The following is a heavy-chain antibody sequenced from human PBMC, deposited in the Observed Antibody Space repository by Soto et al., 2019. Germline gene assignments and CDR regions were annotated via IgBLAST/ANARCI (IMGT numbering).Heavy chain of an antibody. CDR1: GYTFTSYA. J-gene: IGHJ3*02. CDR2: INAGNGNT. V-gene: IGHV1-3*01. CDR3: ERDRPYSDSSLPGFDI. D-gene: IGHD3-22*01. Sequence: ASVKVSCKASGYTFTSYAMHWVRQAPGQRLEWMGWINAGNGNTKYSQKFQGRVTITRDTAASTAYMELSSLRSEDTAVYYCERDRPYSDSSLPGFDIWGQGTMVTVSS.